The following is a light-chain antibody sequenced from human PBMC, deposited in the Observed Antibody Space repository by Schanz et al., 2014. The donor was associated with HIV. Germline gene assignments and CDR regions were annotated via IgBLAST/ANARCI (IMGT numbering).Light chain of an antibody. CDR1: ISDVGGYDY. CDR2: DVT. Sequence: QSALTQPASVSGSPGQSITISCTGTISDVGGYDYVSWYQQHPDKAPKLLIYDVTHRPSGVSNRFSGSKFGNTASLTISGLQAEDESDYYCSSFTSSSTVVFGGGTKLTVL. V-gene: IGLV2-14*03. J-gene: IGLJ2*01. CDR3: SSFTSSSTVV.